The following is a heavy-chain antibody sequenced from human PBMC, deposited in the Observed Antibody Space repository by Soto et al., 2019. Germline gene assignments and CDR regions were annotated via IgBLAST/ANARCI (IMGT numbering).Heavy chain of an antibody. V-gene: IGHV3-23*01. CDR2: ISRDGSGT. CDR1: GFTFSSYS. D-gene: IGHD3-22*01. J-gene: IGHJ4*02. Sequence: EVQLLQSGGGLVQPGGSLRLSCAASGFTFSSYSIYWVRQAPGQGLEWDSGISRDGSGTYYADCVKGRFTISRDNSKNTLELRRSSLRAEDTAVYYCAKGSSGYHDTFDYWGQGTLVTVSS. CDR3: AKGSSGYHDTFDY.